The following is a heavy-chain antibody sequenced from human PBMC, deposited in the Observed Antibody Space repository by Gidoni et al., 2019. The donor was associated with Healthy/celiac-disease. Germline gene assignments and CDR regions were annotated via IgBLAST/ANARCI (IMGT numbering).Heavy chain of an antibody. J-gene: IGHJ3*02. CDR2: IYHSGST. V-gene: IGHV4-4*02. CDR3: ARDSRLERLLDAFDI. CDR1: GGSISSSNW. D-gene: IGHD1-1*01. Sequence: QVQLQESGPGLVKPSGTLSLTCAVSGGSISSSNWWSWVRQPPGKGLEWIGEIYHSGSTNYNPSLKSRVTISVDKSKNQFSLKLSSVTDADTAVYYCARDSRLERLLDAFDIWGQGTMVTVSS.